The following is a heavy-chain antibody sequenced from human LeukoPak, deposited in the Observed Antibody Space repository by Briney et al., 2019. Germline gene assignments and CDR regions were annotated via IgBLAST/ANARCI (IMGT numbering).Heavy chain of an antibody. CDR1: GFAFSSYN. V-gene: IGHV3-48*03. D-gene: IGHD4-17*01. CDR3: ARDAGEYEGFVY. J-gene: IGHJ4*02. CDR2: ISSSGSTI. Sequence: GGSLRHSCAASGFAFSSYNMKWLRQAPGKGLEWVSYISSSGSTIYYADSVKGRFTITRENAKNSLYLQMNSLRTEDTATYYCARDAGEYEGFVYWGQGNLVTASS.